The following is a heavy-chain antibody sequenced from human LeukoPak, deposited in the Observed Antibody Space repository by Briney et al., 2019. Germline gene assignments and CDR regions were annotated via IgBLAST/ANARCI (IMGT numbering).Heavy chain of an antibody. CDR3: AKDLGSGTIGYFDY. Sequence: PGGSLRLSCAVSGFTFTNYAMSWVRQAPGKGLEWVSAVSGTGGSTYYTDSVKGRFTISRDNSKNTLYLEMNSLRAEDTAVYYCAKDLGSGTIGYFDYWGQGTLVTVSS. J-gene: IGHJ4*02. V-gene: IGHV3-23*01. D-gene: IGHD3-10*02. CDR2: VSGTGGST. CDR1: GFTFTNYA.